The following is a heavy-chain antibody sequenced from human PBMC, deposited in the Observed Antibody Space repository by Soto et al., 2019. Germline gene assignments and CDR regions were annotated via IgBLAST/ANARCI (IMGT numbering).Heavy chain of an antibody. CDR1: GGSINCGDYY. V-gene: IGHV4-30-4*01. D-gene: IGHD5-12*01. J-gene: IGHJ5*02. Sequence: PSETLCITCTFSGGSINCGDYYWTWVRQPPGKGLEWIGYIYYDGNSQHNPSLKSRVTMSIDTSKNQFSLNLSSVTAADTAVYYCARDRRWLPRGPNNWLDLWGQGTKVTVSS. CDR3: ARDRRWLPRGPNNWLDL. CDR2: IYYDGNS.